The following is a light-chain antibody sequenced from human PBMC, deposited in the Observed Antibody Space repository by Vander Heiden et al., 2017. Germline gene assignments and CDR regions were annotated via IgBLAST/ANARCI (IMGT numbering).Light chain of an antibody. Sequence: EIVMTQSPATLSVSPGERATLSCRASQSVSSNLAWYQQKPGQAPRLLIYGASTRATGIPARFSGRGSGTEFTLTISSLQSEDFTVYYCQQDNNWPTTFGGGTKVEIK. V-gene: IGKV3-15*01. CDR2: GAS. J-gene: IGKJ4*01. CDR1: QSVSSN. CDR3: QQDNNWPTT.